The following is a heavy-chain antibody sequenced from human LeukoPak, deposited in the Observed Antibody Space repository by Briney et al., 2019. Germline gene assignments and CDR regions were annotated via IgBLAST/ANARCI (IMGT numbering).Heavy chain of an antibody. D-gene: IGHD4-17*01. V-gene: IGHV3-73*01. J-gene: IGHJ4*02. CDR3: TRPTYGDPGDY. CDR1: GFTFSGSA. Sequence: GGSLRLSCAASGFTFSGSAMHWVRQASGKGLEWVGRIRSKANSYATAYAASVKGRFTISRDDSKNTAYLQMNSLKTEDTAVYYCTRPTYGDPGDYWGQGTLVTVSS. CDR2: IRSKANSYAT.